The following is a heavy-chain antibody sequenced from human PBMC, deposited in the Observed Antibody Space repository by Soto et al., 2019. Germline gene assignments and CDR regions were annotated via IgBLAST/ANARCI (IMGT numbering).Heavy chain of an antibody. Sequence: GGSLRLSCAASGFSLSSYGMHWVRQAPGKGLEWVAVISYDGSNKYYADSVKGRFTISRDNSKNTLYLQMNSLRAEDTAVYYCASVLFEELDSYYYYYMDVWGKGT. D-gene: IGHD3-10*01. CDR3: ASVLFEELDSYYYYYMDV. CDR1: GFSLSSYG. CDR2: ISYDGSNK. J-gene: IGHJ6*03. V-gene: IGHV3-30*03.